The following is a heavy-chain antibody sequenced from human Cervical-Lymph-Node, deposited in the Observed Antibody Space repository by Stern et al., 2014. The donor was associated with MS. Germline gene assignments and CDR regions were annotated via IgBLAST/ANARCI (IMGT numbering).Heavy chain of an antibody. CDR2: ISDSGVYT. CDR1: GFTFSTYA. D-gene: IGHD2-2*01. Sequence: DVQLVESGGGLVQPGGSLRLSCAASGFTFSTYAFSWVRQAPGQGLEWVSSISDSGVYTYYSDSVKCRFTISRDNSKSMLYLEMQSLRAEDTAVYHCAKDLGRGVVVVPLYGLDVWGQGTTVTVSS. V-gene: IGHV3-23*04. CDR3: AKDLGRGVVVVPLYGLDV. J-gene: IGHJ6*02.